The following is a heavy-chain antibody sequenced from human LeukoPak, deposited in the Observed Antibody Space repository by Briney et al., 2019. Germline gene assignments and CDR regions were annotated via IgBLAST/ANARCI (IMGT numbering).Heavy chain of an antibody. CDR1: GFTVSSNY. V-gene: IGHV3-66*02. D-gene: IGHD2-2*02. CDR2: IYSGGST. CDR3: ARDSTHDLNCSSTSCYIDY. J-gene: IGHJ4*02. Sequence: GGSLRLSCAASGFTVSSNYMSWVRQAPGKGLEWVSVIYSGGSTYYADSVKGRFTISRDNSKNTLYLQMNSLRAEDTAVYYCARDSTHDLNCSSTSCYIDYWGQGTLVTVSS.